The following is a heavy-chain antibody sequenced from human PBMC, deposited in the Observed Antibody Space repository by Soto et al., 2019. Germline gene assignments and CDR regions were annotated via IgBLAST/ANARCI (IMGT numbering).Heavy chain of an antibody. D-gene: IGHD3-3*01. Sequence: GGSLRLSCAASELTFSNSEMHWVRQAPGKGLEWLSYISRSGSVIYYADSVKGRFTISRDNAKNLLYLQMNSLRAEDTAVYFCANVTLRFSYGIDLWGQGTTVTVSS. J-gene: IGHJ6*02. CDR1: ELTFSNSE. V-gene: IGHV3-48*03. CDR3: ANVTLRFSYGIDL. CDR2: ISRSGSVI.